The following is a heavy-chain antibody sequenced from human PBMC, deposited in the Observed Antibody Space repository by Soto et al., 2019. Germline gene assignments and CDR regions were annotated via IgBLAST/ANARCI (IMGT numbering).Heavy chain of an antibody. CDR1: GFTFSDYY. D-gene: IGHD3-3*01. V-gene: IGHV3-11*06. CDR2: ISGSSDYT. CDR3: ARDRRPNYDFWSGTKYYFDY. Sequence: QVQLVESGGGLVKPGGSLRLSCAASGFTFSDYYMSWIRQAPGKGLEWVSYISGSSDYTKYGDSVKGRFTISRDNAKNSVFLLMNSLRAEDTAVYYCARDRRPNYDFWSGTKYYFDYWGQGTLVTVSS. J-gene: IGHJ4*02.